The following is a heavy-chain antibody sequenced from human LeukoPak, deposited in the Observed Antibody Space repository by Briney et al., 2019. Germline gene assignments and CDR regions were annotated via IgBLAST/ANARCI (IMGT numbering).Heavy chain of an antibody. CDR3: ARDRTSCTGNIRYDAFDI. CDR2: IDRDGNKK. Sequence: GGSLRLSCAASGFSLSSYWMTWVRQAPGKGLEWVANIDRDGNKKNHVDSVEGRFTISRDNGKNLLHLQMNSLRAEDTALYYCARDRTSCTGNIRYDAFDIWGQGTMVIVSS. J-gene: IGHJ3*02. D-gene: IGHD2-8*02. V-gene: IGHV3-7*01. CDR1: GFSLSSYW.